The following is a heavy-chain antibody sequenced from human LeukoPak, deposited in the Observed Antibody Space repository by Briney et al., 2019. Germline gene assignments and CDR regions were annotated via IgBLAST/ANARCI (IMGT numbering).Heavy chain of an antibody. Sequence: ASVKVSCKASGYTFTGYYMHWVRQAPGQGLEWMGWINPNSGGANYAQKFQGRVTMTRDTSISTAYMELSRLRSDDTAVYYCARERTAARNWFDPWGQGTLVTVSS. V-gene: IGHV1-2*02. D-gene: IGHD6-6*01. CDR2: INPNSGGA. CDR1: GYTFTGYY. CDR3: ARERTAARNWFDP. J-gene: IGHJ5*02.